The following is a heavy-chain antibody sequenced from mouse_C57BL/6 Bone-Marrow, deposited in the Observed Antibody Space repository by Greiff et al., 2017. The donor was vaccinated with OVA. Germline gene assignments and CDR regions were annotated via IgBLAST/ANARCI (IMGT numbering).Heavy chain of an antibody. CDR3: AITTVVPNYYAMDY. Sequence: LQESGAELVMPGASVKLSCKASGYTFTSYWMHWVKQRPGPGLEWIGEIDPSDSYTNYNQKFKGKSTLTVDKSSSTAYMQLSSLTSEDSAVYYCAITTVVPNYYAMDYWGQGTSVTVSS. J-gene: IGHJ4*01. CDR1: GYTFTSYW. CDR2: IDPSDSYT. D-gene: IGHD1-1*01. V-gene: IGHV1-69*01.